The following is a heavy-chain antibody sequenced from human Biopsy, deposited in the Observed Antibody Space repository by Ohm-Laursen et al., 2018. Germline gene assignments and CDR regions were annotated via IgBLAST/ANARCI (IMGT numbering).Heavy chain of an antibody. D-gene: IGHD4/OR15-4a*01. J-gene: IGHJ2*01. Sequence: SLRLSCAASGFTFATYGMSWVRQAPGKGLEWASGISSTGNSTYYADSVKGRFTISRDNSKNTLYLQLNSLRVEDTALYYCAKDRRTMRVWYFDLWGRGTLVTVSS. CDR3: AKDRRTMRVWYFDL. V-gene: IGHV3-23*01. CDR2: ISSTGNST. CDR1: GFTFATYG.